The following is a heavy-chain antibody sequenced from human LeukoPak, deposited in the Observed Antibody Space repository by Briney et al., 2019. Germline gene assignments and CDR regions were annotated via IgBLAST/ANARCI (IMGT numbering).Heavy chain of an antibody. D-gene: IGHD3-10*01. Sequence: GGSLRLSCAASGFTFSSYSMNWVRQAPGKGLEWVSSISSSSSYIYYADSVKGRFTISRDNAKNSLYLQMNSLRAEDTAVYYCARDLLGRRSTGISFDIWGQGTMVTVSS. CDR1: GFTFSSYS. CDR3: ARDLLGRRSTGISFDI. CDR2: ISSSSSYI. J-gene: IGHJ3*02. V-gene: IGHV3-21*01.